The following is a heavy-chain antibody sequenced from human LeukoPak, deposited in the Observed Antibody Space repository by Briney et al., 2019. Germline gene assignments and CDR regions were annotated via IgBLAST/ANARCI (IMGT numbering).Heavy chain of an antibody. Sequence: SVKVSCKASGGTFSSYAISWVRQAPGQGLEWMGGIIPIFGTANYAQKFQGRVTITADESTSTAYMELSSLRSEDTAVYYGARGKREYSSSVYDYWGQGTLVTVSS. CDR2: IIPIFGTA. CDR1: GGTFSSYA. V-gene: IGHV1-69*13. D-gene: IGHD6-6*01. J-gene: IGHJ4*02. CDR3: ARGKREYSSSVYDY.